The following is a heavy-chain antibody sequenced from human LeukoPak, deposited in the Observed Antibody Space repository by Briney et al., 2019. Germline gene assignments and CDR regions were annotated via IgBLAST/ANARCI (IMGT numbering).Heavy chain of an antibody. D-gene: IGHD3-10*01. Sequence: QSGGSLRLSCAASGFTFSSYGMHWVRQAPGKGLEWVAFIRYDGSNKYYADSVKGRFTISRDNSKNTLYLQMNSLRAEDTAVYYCAKDWEWFGELWFNYFDYWGQGTLVTVSS. J-gene: IGHJ4*02. CDR3: AKDWEWFGELWFNYFDY. CDR2: IRYDGSNK. CDR1: GFTFSSYG. V-gene: IGHV3-30*02.